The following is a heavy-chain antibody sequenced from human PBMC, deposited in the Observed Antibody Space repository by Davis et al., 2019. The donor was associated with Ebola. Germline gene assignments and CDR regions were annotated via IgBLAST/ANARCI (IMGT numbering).Heavy chain of an antibody. CDR2: IYYSGST. J-gene: IGHJ4*02. V-gene: IGHV4-39*01. Sequence: MPGGSLRLSCTVSGGSISSSSYYWGWIRQPPGKGLEWIGSIYYSGSTYYNPSLTSRVTISVDTSKNQFSLKLSSVTAADTSVYYCARLGLRGHYWGQGTLVTVSS. CDR1: GGSISSSSYY. CDR3: ARLGLRGHY. D-gene: IGHD5-12*01.